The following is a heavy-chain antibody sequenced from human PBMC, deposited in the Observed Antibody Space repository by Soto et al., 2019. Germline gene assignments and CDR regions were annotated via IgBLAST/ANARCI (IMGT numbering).Heavy chain of an antibody. Sequence: ASVKVSCKASGYTFTIYAIHGVLQSPLQWLEWMGWINAGIGNTKYSQKFQDRVNITWDTSASTVYLELSSLRSEDTAVFYCARVRYTSAWYSNPRFYDLWGQGTLVTVSS. CDR2: INAGIGNT. J-gene: IGHJ5*02. V-gene: IGHV1-3*01. CDR1: GYTFTIYA. CDR3: ARVRYTSAWYSNPRFYDL. D-gene: IGHD6-19*01.